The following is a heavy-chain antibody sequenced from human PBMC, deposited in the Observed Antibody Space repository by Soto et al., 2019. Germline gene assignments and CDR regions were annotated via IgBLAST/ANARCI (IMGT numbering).Heavy chain of an antibody. Sequence: GGSLRLSCAASGFTFSSYAMSWVRQAPGKGLEWVSAISGSGGSTYYADSVKGRFTISRVNSKNTLYLQMNSLRAEDTAVYYCAKDMSPAARPGWFDPWGQGTLVTVSS. CDR1: GFTFSSYA. V-gene: IGHV3-23*01. J-gene: IGHJ5*02. D-gene: IGHD6-6*01. CDR3: AKDMSPAARPGWFDP. CDR2: ISGSGGST.